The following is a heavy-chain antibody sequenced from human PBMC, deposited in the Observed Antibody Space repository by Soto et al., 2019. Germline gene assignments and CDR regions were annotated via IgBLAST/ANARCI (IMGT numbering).Heavy chain of an antibody. CDR3: ARVGIAAAGTGSGEYSGYDY. CDR1: GGSFCGYY. CDR2: INHSGST. V-gene: IGHV4-34*01. Sequence: KLPETPSITCAVCGGSFCGYYWSWIRQQPGKGLEWIGEINHSGSTNYNPSLKSRVTISVDTSKNQFSLKLSSVTAADTAVYYCARVGIAAAGTGSGEYSGYDYWGQGTLVTVSS. D-gene: IGHD6-13*01. J-gene: IGHJ4*02.